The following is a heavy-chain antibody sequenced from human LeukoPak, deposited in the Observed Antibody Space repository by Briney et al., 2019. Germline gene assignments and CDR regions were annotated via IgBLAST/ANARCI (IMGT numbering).Heavy chain of an antibody. J-gene: IGHJ4*02. Sequence: GGSLRLSCAASGFTFSSYSMNWVRQAPGKGLEWVSSISSSSSYIYYADSVKGRFTISRDNAKNSLYLQMNSLRAEDTAVYYCARLVNQVQLWFGIDYWGQGTLVTVSS. CDR2: ISSSSSYI. V-gene: IGHV3-21*01. D-gene: IGHD5-18*01. CDR1: GFTFSSYS. CDR3: ARLVNQVQLWFGIDY.